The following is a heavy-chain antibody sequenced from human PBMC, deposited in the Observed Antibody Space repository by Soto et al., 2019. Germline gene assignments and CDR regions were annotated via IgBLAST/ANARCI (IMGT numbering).Heavy chain of an antibody. J-gene: IGHJ4*02. CDR1: GGSISSYY. CDR3: ARSYSSGWYYYFDY. CDR2: IYTSGST. Sequence: SKTLSRTCTVSGGSISSYYWSWIRQPAGKGLEWIGRIYTSGSTNYNPSLKSRVTMSVDTSKNQFSLKLSSVTAADTAVYYCARSYSSGWYYYFDYWDQGTLVTVSS. V-gene: IGHV4-4*07. D-gene: IGHD6-19*01.